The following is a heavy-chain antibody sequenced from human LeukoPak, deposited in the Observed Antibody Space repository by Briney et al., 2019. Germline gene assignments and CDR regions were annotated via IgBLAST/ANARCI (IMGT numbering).Heavy chain of an antibody. CDR2: LHPDGSER. V-gene: IGHV3-7*01. CDR1: GFTFSDYW. D-gene: IGHD5-12*01. CDR3: ARGGYSFDY. Sequence: GGSLRLSCAASGFTFSDYWMSWVRQAPGKGLEWVARLHPDGSERNYVGSVEGRFTVFGDNAKSSLFLQMHSLRVEDTAVYYCARGGYSFDYLGQGTLVTVPS. J-gene: IGHJ4*02.